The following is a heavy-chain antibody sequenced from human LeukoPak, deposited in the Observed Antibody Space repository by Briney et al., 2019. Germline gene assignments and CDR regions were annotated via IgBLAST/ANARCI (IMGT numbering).Heavy chain of an antibody. V-gene: IGHV5-51*01. CDR3: ARLSAYYDILTGYQNDYYYGMDV. CDR1: GYSFTSYW. Sequence: GESLKISCKGSGYSFTSYWIGWVRQMPGKGLEWMGIIYPGDSDTRYSPSFQGQVTISADKSISTAYLQWSSLKASDTAMYYCARLSAYYDILTGYQNDYYYGMDVWGQGTTVTVSS. D-gene: IGHD3-9*01. J-gene: IGHJ6*02. CDR2: IYPGDSDT.